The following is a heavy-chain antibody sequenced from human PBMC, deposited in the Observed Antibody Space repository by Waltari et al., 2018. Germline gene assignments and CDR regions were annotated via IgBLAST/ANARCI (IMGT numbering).Heavy chain of an antibody. J-gene: IGHJ6*02. D-gene: IGHD3-9*01. CDR2: IIPILGTA. CDR3: ARDRPYYDILTGYQYYYYGMDV. Sequence: QVQLVQSGAEVKKPGSSVKVSCKASGGTFSSYAISWVRQAPGQGLEWMGGIIPILGTANYAQKFQGRVTITADESTSTAYMELSSLRSEDTAVYYCARDRPYYDILTGYQYYYYGMDVWGQGTTVTVSS. V-gene: IGHV1-69*01. CDR1: GGTFSSYA.